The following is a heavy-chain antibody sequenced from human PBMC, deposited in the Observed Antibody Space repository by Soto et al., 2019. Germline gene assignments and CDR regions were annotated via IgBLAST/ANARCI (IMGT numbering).Heavy chain of an antibody. CDR3: ASGPGYDSRVFDP. Sequence: SETLSLTCSVSGASISSYYWSWIRQPAGKGLEWIGRSITTASTSYNPSLKSRVTMSIDTSKNQFSLNLRSVTGADTAVYYWASGPGYDSRVFDPWGQGTLVTVSS. J-gene: IGHJ5*02. D-gene: IGHD3-22*01. V-gene: IGHV4-4*07. CDR1: GASISSYY. CDR2: SITTAST.